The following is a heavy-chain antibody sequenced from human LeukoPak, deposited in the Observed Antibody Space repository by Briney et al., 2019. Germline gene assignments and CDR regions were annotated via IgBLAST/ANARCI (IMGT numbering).Heavy chain of an antibody. V-gene: IGHV3-7*05. CDR1: GFSFRSYW. CDR3: ARDGSPFDS. CDR2: IKQDGSEK. Sequence: PGGGLRLSCVVPGFSFRSYWMSSVRQAPGEGLECVAKIKQDGSEKYYVDSVKGRFTISRDNAKNSLYLQMSSQRAEDTAVYHCARDGSPFDSWGQGNLVTVSS. J-gene: IGHJ4*02.